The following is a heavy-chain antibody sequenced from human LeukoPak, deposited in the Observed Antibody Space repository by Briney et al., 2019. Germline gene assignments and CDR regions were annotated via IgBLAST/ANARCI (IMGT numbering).Heavy chain of an antibody. J-gene: IGHJ5*01. D-gene: IGHD5-18*01. CDR2: INGDVVYT. V-gene: IGHV3-43*02. Sequence: QTGGCSVPTCAAAGFAFDDYRMHWLRQAPGKGLNWVSLINGDVVYTYYADSVRGRFTISRDNSKNSLYLQMNSLTTEDSALYYCAGDMASTSRGCSYGSLDFWG. CDR1: GFAFDDYR. CDR3: AGDMASTSRGCSYGSLDF.